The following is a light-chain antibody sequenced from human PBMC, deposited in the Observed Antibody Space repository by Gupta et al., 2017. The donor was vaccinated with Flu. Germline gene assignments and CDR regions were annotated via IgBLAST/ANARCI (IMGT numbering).Light chain of an antibody. J-gene: IGKJ2*03. V-gene: IGKV3-20*01. CDR1: QSVSSSY. CDR3: QQYGSSPYS. CDR2: GAS. Sequence: IVLTHSPGTLSLSPGERATLSCRASQSVSSSYLAWYQQKPGQAPRLLIYGASSRATGIPDRCSGSGSGTDFTLTISRLEPEDCAVYYCQQYGSSPYSFGQGTKLEIK.